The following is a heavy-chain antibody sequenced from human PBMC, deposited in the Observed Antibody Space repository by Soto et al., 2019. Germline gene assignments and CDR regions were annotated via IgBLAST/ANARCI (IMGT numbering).Heavy chain of an antibody. J-gene: IGHJ5*02. CDR1: GGSISSGGYY. D-gene: IGHD3-3*02. V-gene: IGHV4-31*03. CDR3: ARERRTPTPRISPSFDP. Sequence: SETLSLTCTVSGGSISSGGYYWSWIRQHPGKGLEWIGYIYYSGSTYYKPSLKSRVTISVDTSKNQFSLKLSSVTAADTAVYYCARERRTPTPRISPSFDPWGQGTLVTVSS. CDR2: IYYSGST.